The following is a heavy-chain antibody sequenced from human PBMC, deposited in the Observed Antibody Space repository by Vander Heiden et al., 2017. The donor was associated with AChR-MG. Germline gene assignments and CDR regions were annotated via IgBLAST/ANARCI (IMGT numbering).Heavy chain of an antibody. V-gene: IGHV3-33*01. Sequence: QVKLVESGGGVVKPGGSPRLSCAASGFTCSSDGMDWVRQAPGKGLEWVAVIWYDGSNKSYADSVKGRFTISRDNSKNTLYLQMNSLRAEDTAVYYCARVQVTTGGLDWGQGTLVTVSS. CDR3: ARVQVTTGGLD. J-gene: IGHJ4*02. CDR2: IWYDGSNK. D-gene: IGHD4-17*01. CDR1: GFTCSSDG.